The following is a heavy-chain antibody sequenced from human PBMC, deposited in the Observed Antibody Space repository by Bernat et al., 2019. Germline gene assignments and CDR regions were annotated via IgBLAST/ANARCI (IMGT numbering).Heavy chain of an antibody. J-gene: IGHJ6*02. V-gene: IGHV3-73*01. D-gene: IGHD6-13*01. Sequence: EVQLVESGGGLVQPGGSLKLSCAASGFTFSGSAMHWVRQASGKGLEWVGRIRSKANSYATAYAASVKGRFTISRDDSKNTLYLQMNSLRAEDTAVYYCARDARYSSSWTDYYYYGMDVWGQGTTVTVSS. CDR2: IRSKANSYAT. CDR3: ARDARYSSSWTDYYYYGMDV. CDR1: GFTFSGSA.